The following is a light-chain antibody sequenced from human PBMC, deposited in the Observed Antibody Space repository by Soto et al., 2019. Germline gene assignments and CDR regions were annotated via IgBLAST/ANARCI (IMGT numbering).Light chain of an antibody. CDR2: GAS. CDR3: QQYGSSPRP. J-gene: IGKJ1*01. V-gene: IGKV3-20*01. CDR1: QSVSSTY. Sequence: EIVLTQSPGTLSLFPGERATFSCRASQSVSSTYLAWYQQKPGQAPRLLIYGASTRDTGIPDGFSGSGSGTDFTLTISRLEPDDLAVYYCQQYGSSPRPFGQGTKVEI.